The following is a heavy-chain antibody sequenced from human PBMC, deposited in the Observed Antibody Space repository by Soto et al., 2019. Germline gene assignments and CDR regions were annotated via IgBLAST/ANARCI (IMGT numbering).Heavy chain of an antibody. CDR1: GYSFTSYG. CDR3: TRDMLKQPLLCFQDNWFDP. CDR2: ISAKHGNT. D-gene: IGHD3-16*01. J-gene: IGHJ5*01. Sequence: ASVKVSCKASGYSFTSYGINWVRQAPGQGLEWMGWISAKHGNTHYAQKLQGRVTMTTDTSTSTAYMELRSLTSDDTAVYYCTRDMLKQPLLCFQDNWFDPWGQGTLVTVSS. V-gene: IGHV1-18*01.